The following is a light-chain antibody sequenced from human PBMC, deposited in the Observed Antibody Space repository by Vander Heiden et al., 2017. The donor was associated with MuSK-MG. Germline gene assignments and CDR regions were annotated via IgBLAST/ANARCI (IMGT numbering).Light chain of an antibody. V-gene: IGLV3-1*01. CDR3: QAWDSSTHVV. CDR2: QDT. J-gene: IGLJ2*01. CDR1: KLGNKY. Sequence: SFELTQPPSVSVSPGLTASITCSGDKLGNKYASWYQLKPGPSPVLVIYQDTIRPSGIPERFSGSSAGNTATLTISGTQAMDEADYYCQAWDSSTHVVFGGGTKLTVL.